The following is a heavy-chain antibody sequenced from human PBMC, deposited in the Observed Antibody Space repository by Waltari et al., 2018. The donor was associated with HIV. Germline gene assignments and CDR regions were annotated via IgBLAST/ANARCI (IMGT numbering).Heavy chain of an antibody. J-gene: IGHJ4*02. CDR3: ARGRRPYHNRFTGYTFYFDS. CDR2: ISHSGAT. V-gene: IGHV4-34*02. Sequence: VQLQQWGGGLFNSSVTLSLPCAVYGGSLNGFFWTWLRRPPGRGLEWIGEISHSGATAYNPSRGGRGTGSLDTTKKQFFVTVKSLTVADTDTYFCARGRRPYHNRFTGYTFYFDSWGRGS. D-gene: IGHD3-9*01. CDR1: GGSLNGFF.